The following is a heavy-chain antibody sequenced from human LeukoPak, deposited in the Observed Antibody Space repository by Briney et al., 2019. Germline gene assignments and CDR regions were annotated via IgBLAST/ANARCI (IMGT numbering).Heavy chain of an antibody. J-gene: IGHJ4*02. CDR1: GFTFGSHA. CDR3: GKTTVGYSSGQKPAWPVDY. Sequence: PGGSLRLSCEASGFTFGSHAMYWVRQVPGKGLEWVAGIFGSGGNPHYADPVKGRFTISRDNSRNTVYLQINSLRAEDTAVYYCGKTTVGYSSGQKPAWPVDYWGQGTLVTVSS. D-gene: IGHD5-18*01. CDR2: IFGSGGNP. V-gene: IGHV3-23*01.